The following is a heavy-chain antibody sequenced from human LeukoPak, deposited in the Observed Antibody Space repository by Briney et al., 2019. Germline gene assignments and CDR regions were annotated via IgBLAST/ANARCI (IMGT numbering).Heavy chain of an antibody. CDR2: IIPIFGTA. J-gene: IGHJ5*02. CDR3: AREYCSSTSCRVDP. CDR1: GGTFSSYA. D-gene: IGHD2-2*01. V-gene: IGHV1-69*13. Sequence: SVKASCKASGGTFSSYAISWVRQAPGQGLEWMGGIIPIFGTANYAQKFQGRVTITADESTSTAYMELSSLRSEDTAVYYCAREYCSSTSCRVDPWGQGTLVTVSS.